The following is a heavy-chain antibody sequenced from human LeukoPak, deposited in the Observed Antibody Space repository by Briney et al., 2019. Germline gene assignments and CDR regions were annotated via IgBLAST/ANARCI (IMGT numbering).Heavy chain of an antibody. CDR3: ARDLRGARDC. V-gene: IGHV3-74*03. D-gene: IGHD1-26*01. Sequence: PGGSLRLSCAASGFTFNTFWMHWVRQAPGKGLVWVSSINSDGSSTQYTDSVKGRFTNSKDNAKNTLYLQMNSLRAEDTSVYYCARDLRGARDCWGQGTLVTVSS. J-gene: IGHJ4*02. CDR1: GFTFNTFW. CDR2: INSDGSST.